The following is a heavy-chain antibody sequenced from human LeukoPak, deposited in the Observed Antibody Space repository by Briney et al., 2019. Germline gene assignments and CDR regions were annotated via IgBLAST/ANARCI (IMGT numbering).Heavy chain of an antibody. CDR2: IGTSSTTI. CDR1: GFTFSSYT. Sequence: PGGSLRLSCAASGFTFSSYTMNWVRQPPGKGLEWVSNIGTSSTTIYYADSVKGRFTISRDNAKNSLYLQMNSLRADDTAVYYCARAPSGSYCGPYYYYMDVWGKGTTVTVSS. D-gene: IGHD1-26*01. CDR3: ARAPSGSYCGPYYYYMDV. V-gene: IGHV3-48*01. J-gene: IGHJ6*03.